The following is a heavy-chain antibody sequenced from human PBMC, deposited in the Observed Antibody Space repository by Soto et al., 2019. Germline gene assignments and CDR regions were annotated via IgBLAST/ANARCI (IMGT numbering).Heavy chain of an antibody. Sequence: EVQLVESGGGLVKPGGSLRLSCAASGFTFSSYSMNWVRQAPGKVLEWVSSISSSSSYIYYADSVKGRFTISRDNAKNSLYLQMNSLRAEDTAVYYCASYGDYGNWFDPWGQGTLVTVSS. CDR1: GFTFSSYS. J-gene: IGHJ5*02. CDR3: ASYGDYGNWFDP. V-gene: IGHV3-21*01. CDR2: ISSSSSYI. D-gene: IGHD4-17*01.